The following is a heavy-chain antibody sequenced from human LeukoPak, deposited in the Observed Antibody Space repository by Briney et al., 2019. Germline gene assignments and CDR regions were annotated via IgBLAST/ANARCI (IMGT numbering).Heavy chain of an antibody. CDR3: ARVSIAAAGTLDY. CDR1: GGTFSSYA. CDR2: IIPIFGTA. J-gene: IGHJ4*02. D-gene: IGHD6-13*01. V-gene: IGHV1-69*05. Sequence: RWASVKVSCKASGGTFSSYAISWVRQAPGQGLEWMGGIIPIFGTANYAQKFQGRVTITTDESTSTAYVELSSLRSEDTAVYYCARVSIAAAGTLDYWGQGTLVTVSS.